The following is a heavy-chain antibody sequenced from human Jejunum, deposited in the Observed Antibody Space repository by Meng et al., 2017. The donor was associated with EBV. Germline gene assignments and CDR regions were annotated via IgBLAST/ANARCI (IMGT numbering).Heavy chain of an antibody. CDR2: IYYSGNT. CDR1: GGSVSTASYY. V-gene: IGHV4-61*01. CDR3: ARVVDYYERSGYPDF. J-gene: IGHJ4*02. D-gene: IGHD3-22*01. Sequence: QGHLQESGPGLVKPSETLSLTFPVSGGSVSTASYYWSWIRQSPGKGLEWIGYIYYSGNTNYNPSLKSRATITVDTSKNQFSLKLSSVTAADTAVYYCARVVDYYERSGYPDFWGQGTLVTVSS.